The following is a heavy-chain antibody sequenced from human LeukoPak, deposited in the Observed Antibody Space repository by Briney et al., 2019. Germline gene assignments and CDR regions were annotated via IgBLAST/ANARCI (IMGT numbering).Heavy chain of an antibody. Sequence: GGSLRLSCAASGATFNTYAMHWVRQAPGKGLEWVAGVSYDGGTKFHADSVKGRFTISRDNSNKTLFLQMNSLGPDDTALYFCARAYIDYFESTGFFLAYWGQGTLVTVSS. CDR1: GATFNTYA. J-gene: IGHJ4*02. D-gene: IGHD3-22*01. CDR3: ARAYIDYFESTGFFLAY. CDR2: VSYDGGTK. V-gene: IGHV3-30-3*02.